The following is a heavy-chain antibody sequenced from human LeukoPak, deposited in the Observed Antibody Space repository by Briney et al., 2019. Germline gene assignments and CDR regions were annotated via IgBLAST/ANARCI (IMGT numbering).Heavy chain of an antibody. V-gene: IGHV3-7*01. J-gene: IGHJ4*02. D-gene: IGHD2-2*01. CDR3: ARDSFAAIINY. CDR2: IKQDGSEK. CDR1: GFTFSSYW. Sequence: PGGSLRLSCAASGFTFSSYWMSWVGQAPGKGREWVANIKQDGSEKYYVDSVKGRFTISRDNAKNSLYLQMNSLRAEDTAVYYCARDSFAAIINYWGQGTLVTVSS.